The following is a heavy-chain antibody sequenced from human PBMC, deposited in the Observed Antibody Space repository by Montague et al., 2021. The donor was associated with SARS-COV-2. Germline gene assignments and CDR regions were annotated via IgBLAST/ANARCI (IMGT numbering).Heavy chain of an antibody. J-gene: IGHJ4*02. V-gene: IGHV4-39*01. Sequence: SETLSLTCIVSGGSISGSSYHWGWIRQPPGKGLEWIGTIYYSGXTXYXXXXKXRVTISVDTSKNQFSLKLSSVTAADTAVYYCARLRYYGGNSGFQELVDYWGQGALVTVSS. CDR1: GGSISGSSYH. D-gene: IGHD4-23*01. CDR2: IYYSGXT. CDR3: ARLRYYGGNSGFQELVDY.